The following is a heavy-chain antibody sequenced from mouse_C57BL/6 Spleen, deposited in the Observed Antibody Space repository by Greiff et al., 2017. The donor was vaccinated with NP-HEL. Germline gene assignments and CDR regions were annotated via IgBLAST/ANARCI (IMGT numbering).Heavy chain of an antibody. CDR1: GYTFTDYN. CDR2: INPNNGGT. J-gene: IGHJ1*03. D-gene: IGHD1-2*01. CDR3: ARGVPLLLWYCGV. Sequence: VQLQQSGPELVKPGASVKIPCKASGYTFTDYNMDWVKQSHGKSLEWIGAINPNNGGTIYNQKFKGKATLTVDKSSSTAYMELRRLTSEDTAVYDCARGVPLLLWYCGVWGTGTTVTVSS. V-gene: IGHV1-18*01.